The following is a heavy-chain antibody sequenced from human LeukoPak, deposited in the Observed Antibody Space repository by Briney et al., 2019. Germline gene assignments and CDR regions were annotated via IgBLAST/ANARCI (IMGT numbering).Heavy chain of an antibody. D-gene: IGHD6-13*01. V-gene: IGHV3-74*01. CDR1: GFTFSSYW. J-gene: IGHJ4*02. CDR3: ARVGPGYSSSWYQGTLGY. CDR2: INSDGSST. Sequence: GGSLGLSCAASGFTFSSYWMHWVRQAPGKGLVWVSRINSDGSSTSYADSVKGRFTISRDNAKNTLYLQMNSLRAEDTAVYYCARVGPGYSSSWYQGTLGYWGQGTLVTVSS.